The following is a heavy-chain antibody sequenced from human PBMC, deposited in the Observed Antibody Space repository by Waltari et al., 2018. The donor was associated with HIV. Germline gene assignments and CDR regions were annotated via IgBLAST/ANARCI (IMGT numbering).Heavy chain of an antibody. V-gene: IGHV3-23*04. Sequence: EVQLVESGGGLVQPGGSLGLPCAASGFTFANSAMSWVRQAPGRGLEWVSAITGSGAATDYADSVRGRFAISRDNSKNTVYLEMNSLEAEDTAVYYCARRTAVHSGNFDYWGQGTLVTVSS. CDR2: ITGSGAAT. D-gene: IGHD4-17*01. CDR1: GFTFANSA. J-gene: IGHJ4*02. CDR3: ARRTAVHSGNFDY.